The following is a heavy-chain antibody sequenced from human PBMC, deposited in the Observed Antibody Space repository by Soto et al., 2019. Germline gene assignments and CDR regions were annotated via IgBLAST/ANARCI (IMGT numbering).Heavy chain of an antibody. CDR3: ARDKITGLFDY. J-gene: IGHJ4*02. V-gene: IGHV4-4*02. CDR1: GDSMSSSNW. Sequence: PSETLSLTCTVSGDSMSSSNWWNWVRQPPGKGLEWIGEAHHSGRTNYNPSLKSRVTISVDRSQNRFSLKLSSVTAADTAVYYCARDKITGLFDYWGQGTLVTVSS. D-gene: IGHD2-8*02. CDR2: AHHSGRT.